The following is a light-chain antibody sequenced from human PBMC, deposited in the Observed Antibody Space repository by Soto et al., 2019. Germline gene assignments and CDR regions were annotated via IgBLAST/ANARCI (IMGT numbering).Light chain of an antibody. V-gene: IGLV2-14*01. CDR1: SSDIGFYNY. J-gene: IGLJ1*01. CDR3: ASFTTTSTRV. Sequence: QSALTQPASVSGSPGQSITVSCTGTSSDIGFYNYVSWYQQHPGKAPKLIIYEVSNRPSEVSNRFSGSKSGNTASLTVSGLQAEDEADYYCASFTTTSTRVFGTGTRSPS. CDR2: EVS.